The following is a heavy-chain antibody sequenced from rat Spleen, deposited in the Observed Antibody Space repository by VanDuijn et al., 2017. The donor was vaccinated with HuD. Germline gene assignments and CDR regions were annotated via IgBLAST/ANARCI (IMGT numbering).Heavy chain of an antibody. D-gene: IGHD4-3*01. Sequence: EVQLVESGGGLVQPGRSMKLSCAASGFTFSNYDMAWVRQAPTKGLEWVASISYDGSSTYYRDSVKGRFTISRDNAKSTLYLQMDSLRSEDTATYYCTTSRFGVGVMDAWGQGASVTVSS. V-gene: IGHV5-20*01. J-gene: IGHJ4*01. CDR1: GFTFSNYD. CDR3: TTSRFGVGVMDA. CDR2: ISYDGSST.